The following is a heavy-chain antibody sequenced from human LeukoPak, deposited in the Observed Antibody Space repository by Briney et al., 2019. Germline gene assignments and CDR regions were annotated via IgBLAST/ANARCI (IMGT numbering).Heavy chain of an antibody. CDR2: INHSGST. CDR1: GGSFSGYY. J-gene: IGHJ4*02. D-gene: IGHD2-8*01. CDR3: ARRPLSFYDY. Sequence: SETLSLTCAVYGGSFSGYYWSWIRQPPGKGLEWIGEINHSGSTNYNPSLKSRVTISVDTSKNQFSLRLSSVTAADTAVYYCARRPLSFYDYWGQGTLVTVSS. V-gene: IGHV4-34*01.